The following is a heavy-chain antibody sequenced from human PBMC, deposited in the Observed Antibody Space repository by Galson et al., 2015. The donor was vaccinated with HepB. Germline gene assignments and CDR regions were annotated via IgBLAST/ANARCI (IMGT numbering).Heavy chain of an antibody. J-gene: IGHJ4*02. D-gene: IGHD4-17*01. Sequence: SVKVSCKASGYTFTSYYMHWVRQAPGQGLEWMGIINPSGGSTSYAQKFQGRVTMTRDTSTSTVYMELCSLRSEDTAVYYCAREGGIGYGDYPIDYWGQGTLVTVSS. CDR1: GYTFTSYY. CDR3: AREGGIGYGDYPIDY. V-gene: IGHV1-46*01. CDR2: INPSGGST.